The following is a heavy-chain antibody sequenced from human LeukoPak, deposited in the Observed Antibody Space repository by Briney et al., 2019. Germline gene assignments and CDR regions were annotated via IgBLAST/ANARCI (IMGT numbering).Heavy chain of an antibody. CDR1: GGSISSYY. CDR2: IYYSGST. V-gene: IGHV4-59*01. D-gene: IGHD6-19*01. J-gene: IGHJ6*03. CDR3: ARARRGWLVDYYYYYMDV. Sequence: NPSETLSLTCTVSGGSISSYYWSWIRQPPGKGLEWIGYIYYSGSTNYNPSLKSRVTISVDTSKNQFSLKLSSVTAADTAVYYCARARRGWLVDYYYYYMDVWGKGTTVTVSS.